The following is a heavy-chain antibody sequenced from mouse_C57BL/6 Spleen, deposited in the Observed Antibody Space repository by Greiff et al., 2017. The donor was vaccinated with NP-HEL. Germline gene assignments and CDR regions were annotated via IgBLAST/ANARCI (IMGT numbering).Heavy chain of an antibody. D-gene: IGHD1-1*01. CDR3: ARRYYGSSYPYAMDY. J-gene: IGHJ4*01. Sequence: KLVESGGGLVKPGGSLKLSCAASGFTFSSYTMSWVRQTPEKRLEWVATISGGGGNTYYPDSVKGRFTISRDNAKNTLYLQMSSLRSEDTALYYCARRYYGSSYPYAMDYWGQGTSVTVSS. CDR1: GFTFSSYT. V-gene: IGHV5-9*01. CDR2: ISGGGGNT.